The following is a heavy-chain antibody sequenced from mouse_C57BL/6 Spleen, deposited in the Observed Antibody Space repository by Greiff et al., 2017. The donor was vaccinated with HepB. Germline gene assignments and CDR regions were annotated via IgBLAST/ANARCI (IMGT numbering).Heavy chain of an antibody. J-gene: IGHJ4*01. D-gene: IGHD1-1*01. Sequence: VQLQQSGAELVKPGASVKLSCKASGYTFTEYTIHWVKQRSGQGLEWIGWFYPGSGSIKYNEKFKDKATLTADKSSSTVYMELSRLTSEDSAVYFCARQEDRRNFYGSSYDYAMDYWGQGTSVTVSS. V-gene: IGHV1-62-2*01. CDR1: GYTFTEYT. CDR2: FYPGSGSI. CDR3: ARQEDRRNFYGSSYDYAMDY.